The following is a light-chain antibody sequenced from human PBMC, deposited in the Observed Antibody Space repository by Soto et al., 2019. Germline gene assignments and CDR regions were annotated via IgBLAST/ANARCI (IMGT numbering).Light chain of an antibody. J-gene: IGKJ5*01. CDR2: RGS. Sequence: DIQMTQSPPSLSAYVGDRVTITCRASQDISNYLAWFQQKPGKAPKSLISRGSNLQSGVTSRFSGSGSGTDFTLTISNLQPEDVATYYCKQYSTYPMTFGQGTRLEIK. V-gene: IGKV1-16*01. CDR3: KQYSTYPMT. CDR1: QDISNY.